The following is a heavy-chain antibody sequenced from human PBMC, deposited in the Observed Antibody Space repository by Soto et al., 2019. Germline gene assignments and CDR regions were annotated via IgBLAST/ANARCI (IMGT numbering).Heavy chain of an antibody. CDR1: GFTFSNYA. J-gene: IGHJ4*02. D-gene: IGHD3-10*01. CDR3: AKERAVRGIDY. CDR2: ISNSGGST. V-gene: IGHV3-23*01. Sequence: EVQLLESGGGLVQPGGSLRLSCAASGFTFSNYAMCWVRQAPAKGLERVSTISNSGGSTYDADSVKGRFTISRDNSENALYLQMNSLRAEDTALYYCAKERAVRGIDYWGQGSLVSVSS.